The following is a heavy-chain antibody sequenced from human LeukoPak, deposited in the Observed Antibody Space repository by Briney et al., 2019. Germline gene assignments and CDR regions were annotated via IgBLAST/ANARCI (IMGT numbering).Heavy chain of an antibody. Sequence: SETLSLTCTVSGGSISSYYWSWIRQPPGKGLEWIGYIYYSGSTNYNPSLKSRVTISVDTSKNQFSLKLSSVTAADTAVYYCARDISTGYSDYWGQGTLVTVSS. V-gene: IGHV4-59*01. J-gene: IGHJ4*02. CDR3: ARDISTGYSDY. CDR1: GGSISSYY. CDR2: IYYSGST. D-gene: IGHD3-9*01.